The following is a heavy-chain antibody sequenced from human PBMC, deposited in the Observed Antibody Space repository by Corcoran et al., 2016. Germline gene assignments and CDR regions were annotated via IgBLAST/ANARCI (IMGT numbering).Heavy chain of an antibody. J-gene: IGHJ3*02. D-gene: IGHD3-10*01. CDR2: INHSGST. CDR1: GGSFSGYY. V-gene: IGHV4-34*01. Sequence: QVQLQQWGAGLLKPSETLSLTCAVYGGSFSGYYWSWIRQPPGKGLEWIGEINHSGSTNYNPSLKSRVTISVDTSKNPFSLKLSYVTSADTAVYYCARGLPTPYYYGAGSYLRGDAFDIWGQGTMVTVSS. CDR3: ARGLPTPYYYGAGSYLRGDAFDI.